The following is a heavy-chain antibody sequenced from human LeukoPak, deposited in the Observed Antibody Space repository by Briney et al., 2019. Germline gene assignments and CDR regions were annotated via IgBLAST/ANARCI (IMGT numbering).Heavy chain of an antibody. CDR3: AREGGYEGARSWGYYYMDV. V-gene: IGHV3-74*01. Sequence: GGSLRLSCAASGFTFSSYWMHWVRQAPGKRLVWVSRINSDGSSTSYADSVKGRFTISRDNAKNTLYLQMNSLRAEDTAVYYCAREGGYEGARSWGYYYMDVWGKGTTVTVSS. J-gene: IGHJ6*03. CDR2: INSDGSST. CDR1: GFTFSSYW. D-gene: IGHD5-12*01.